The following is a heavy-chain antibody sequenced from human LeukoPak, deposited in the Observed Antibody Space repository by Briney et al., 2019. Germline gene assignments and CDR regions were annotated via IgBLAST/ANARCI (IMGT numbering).Heavy chain of an antibody. J-gene: IGHJ4*02. V-gene: IGHV4-61*05. D-gene: IGHD5-18*01. CDR3: ARHADTATGDY. CDR2: IYYSGST. Sequence: PSETLSLTCTVSGGSISSSSYYWGWIRQPPGKGLEWIGYIYYSGSTNYNPSLKSRVTISVDTSKNQFSLKLSSVTAADTAVYYCARHADTATGDYWGQGTLVTVSS. CDR1: GGSISSSSYY.